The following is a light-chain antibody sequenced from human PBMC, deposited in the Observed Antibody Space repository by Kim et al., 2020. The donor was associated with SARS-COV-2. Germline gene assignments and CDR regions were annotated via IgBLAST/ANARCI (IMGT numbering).Light chain of an antibody. CDR1: SSDVGGYNY. CDR2: DVA. CDR3: CSYAGTYRV. V-gene: IGLV2-11*01. J-gene: IGLJ1*01. Sequence: QSALTQPRSVSGSPGQSVTISCTGTSSDVGGYNYVSWYQQHPGKAPKLMISDVANRPSGVPERFSGSKSGNTASLTIAGLQAEDEADYYCCSYAGTYRVFGTGPKFTF.